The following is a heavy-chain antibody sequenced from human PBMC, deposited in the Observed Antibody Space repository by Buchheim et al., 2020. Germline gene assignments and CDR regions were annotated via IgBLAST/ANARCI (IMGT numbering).Heavy chain of an antibody. Sequence: QVQLVESGGGVVQPGRSLRLSCAASGFTFSSYAMHWVRQAPGQGLEWVAVISYDGSNKYYADSVKGRFTISRDNSKNTLYLHMNNLRAEDTAVYYCARALDYGDYVPHFDYWGQGTL. V-gene: IGHV3-30*04. CDR3: ARALDYGDYVPHFDY. CDR1: GFTFSSYA. J-gene: IGHJ4*02. CDR2: ISYDGSNK. D-gene: IGHD4-17*01.